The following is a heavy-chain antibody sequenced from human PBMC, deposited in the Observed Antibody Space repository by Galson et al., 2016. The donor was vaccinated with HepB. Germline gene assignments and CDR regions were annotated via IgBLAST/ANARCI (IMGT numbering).Heavy chain of an antibody. CDR2: INYSGST. Sequence: TLSLTCTVSGGSMNSGGYYWSWLRQHPGKGPEWIGHINYSGSTYYGPSLKSRVSISIDTSTNQFSLRLSSVTAADTAMYYCARRRGYYGSRDRHVDYWGQGTLVTVSS. D-gene: IGHD3-22*01. CDR1: GGSMNSGGYY. V-gene: IGHV4-31*03. J-gene: IGHJ4*02. CDR3: ARRRGYYGSRDRHVDY.